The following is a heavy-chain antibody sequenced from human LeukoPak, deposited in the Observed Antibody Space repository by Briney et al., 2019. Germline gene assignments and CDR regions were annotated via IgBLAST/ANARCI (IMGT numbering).Heavy chain of an antibody. D-gene: IGHD3-22*01. J-gene: IGHJ3*02. CDR3: ARGYDCSAEAFDI. CDR1: GFTFDDYG. CDR2: INWNGGST. Sequence: GRSLRLSCAASGFTFDDYGMSWVRHAPRKGLEWVSGINWNGGSTGYADSVKGRFTISRDNAKNSLYLQMNSLRAEDTALYYCARGYDCSAEAFDIWGQGTMVTVSS. V-gene: IGHV3-20*04.